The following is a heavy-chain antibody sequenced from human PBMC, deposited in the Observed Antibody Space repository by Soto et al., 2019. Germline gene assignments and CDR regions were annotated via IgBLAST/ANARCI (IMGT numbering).Heavy chain of an antibody. D-gene: IGHD6-19*01. CDR2: IYYSGST. Sequence: PSETLSLTCTVSGGSISRSSYYWGWIRQPPGKGLEWIGSIYYSGSTYYNPSLKSRVTISVDTSKNQFSLKLSSVTAADTAVYYCARRGRIAVAGTIDYWFDPWGQGTLVTVS. CDR1: GGSISRSSYY. V-gene: IGHV4-39*01. J-gene: IGHJ5*02. CDR3: ARRGRIAVAGTIDYWFDP.